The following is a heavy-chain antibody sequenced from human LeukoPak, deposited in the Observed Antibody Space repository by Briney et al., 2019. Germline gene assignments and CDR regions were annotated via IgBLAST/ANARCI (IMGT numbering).Heavy chain of an antibody. CDR3: AREGGSYRPLDY. J-gene: IGHJ4*02. CDR2: VNLQGGT. Sequence: PSETLSLTCDVSGGSITQTNWTWVRQPPGKGLEWIGEVNLQGGTNYNPSLLRRVAISVDTSANHVSLQMTSVTAAGTAVYYCAREGGSYRPLDYSGQGTLVTVSS. CDR1: GGSITQTNW. D-gene: IGHD3-16*02. V-gene: IGHV4-4*02.